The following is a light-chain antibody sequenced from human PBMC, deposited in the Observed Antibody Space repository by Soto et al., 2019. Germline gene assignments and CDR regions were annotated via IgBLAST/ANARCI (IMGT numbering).Light chain of an antibody. Sequence: DIVMTQSPLSLSVTPGEPASISCRSTQSLLHSNGFNWLDWYLQKPGQSPQLLIHLGSNRASGVPDRFSGSGSGTDFTLKISRVEAEDVGVYYCMQAIRRPFTFGGGTKVEI. CDR1: QSLLHSNGFNW. CDR3: MQAIRRPFT. J-gene: IGKJ4*01. CDR2: LGS. V-gene: IGKV2-28*01.